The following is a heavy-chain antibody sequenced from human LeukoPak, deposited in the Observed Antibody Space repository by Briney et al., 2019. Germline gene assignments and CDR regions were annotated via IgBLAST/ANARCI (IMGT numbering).Heavy chain of an antibody. Sequence: SETLSLTCAVYGGSFSDYYWNWIRQPPGKGLEWIGEINHSGSTSYNPSLKSRVTISVDTSKNQFSPKVSSVTAADTAVYYCAREPYYYYGMDVWGQGTTVTVSS. CDR2: INHSGST. CDR1: GGSFSDYY. J-gene: IGHJ6*02. D-gene: IGHD3-10*01. V-gene: IGHV4-34*01. CDR3: AREPYYYYGMDV.